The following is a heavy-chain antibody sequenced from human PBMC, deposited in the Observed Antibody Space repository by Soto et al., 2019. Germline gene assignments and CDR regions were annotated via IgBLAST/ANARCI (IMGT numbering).Heavy chain of an antibody. CDR3: ARDHSITNSGYSYWWFDP. J-gene: IGHJ5*02. CDR2: INPSGGYT. Sequence: ASVKVSCKASGYTFTSYYMHWVRQAPGQGLEWMGIINPSGGYTMYKQRFQGRVTLTRDTSTSTVYMELTSLRYEDTAIYFCARDHSITNSGYSYWWFDPWGQGTLVTVPQ. V-gene: IGHV1-46*01. D-gene: IGHD3-22*01. CDR1: GYTFTSYY.